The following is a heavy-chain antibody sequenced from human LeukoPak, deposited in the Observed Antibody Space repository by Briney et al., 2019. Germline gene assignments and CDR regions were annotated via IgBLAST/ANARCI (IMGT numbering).Heavy chain of an antibody. CDR3: AREGRYYDSSGYFIDY. CDR2: IYYSGST. V-gene: IGHV4-59*12. CDR1: GGSISSYY. D-gene: IGHD3-22*01. Sequence: PSETLSLTCTVSGGSISSYYWSWIRQPPGKGLEWIGYIYYSGSTNYNPSLKSRVTISVDTSKNQFSLKLSSVTAADTAVYYCAREGRYYDSSGYFIDYWGQGTLVTVSS. J-gene: IGHJ4*02.